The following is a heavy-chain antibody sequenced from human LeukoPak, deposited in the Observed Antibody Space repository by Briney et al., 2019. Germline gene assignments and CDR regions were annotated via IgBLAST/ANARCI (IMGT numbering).Heavy chain of an antibody. CDR3: ARGPQILRYFDWSLDY. D-gene: IGHD3-9*01. CDR1: GFTVSSNY. Sequence: PGGSLRLSCAASGFTVSSNYMSWVRQAPGKGLEWVSVIYSGGSTYYADSVKGRFTISRDNSKNTLYLQMNSLRAEDTAVYYCARGPQILRYFDWSLDYWGQGTLVTVSS. CDR2: IYSGGST. J-gene: IGHJ4*02. V-gene: IGHV3-53*01.